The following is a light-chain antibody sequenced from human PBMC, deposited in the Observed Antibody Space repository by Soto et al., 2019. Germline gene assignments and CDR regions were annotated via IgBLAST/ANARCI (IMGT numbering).Light chain of an antibody. Sequence: EIVFAQSPGTPSLSSGARATPSRRASQGVSSSYLAWYQQKPGQAPRLLIYGASSRATGIPDRFSGSGSGTDFTLTISRLEPEDFAVYYCQQYGSSPRTFGQGTKVDIK. J-gene: IGKJ1*01. CDR1: QGVSSSY. CDR2: GAS. CDR3: QQYGSSPRT. V-gene: IGKV3-20*01.